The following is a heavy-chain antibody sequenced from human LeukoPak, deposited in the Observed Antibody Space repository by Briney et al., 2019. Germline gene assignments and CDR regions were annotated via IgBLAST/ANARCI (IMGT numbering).Heavy chain of an antibody. Sequence: SQTLSLTCTVSGGSISSGSYYWSWIRQPAGKGLEWIGRIYTSGSTNYNPSLKSRVTISVDTSKNQFSLKLSSVTAADTAVYYCVRFPTFGPIVVVVAAATIWGQGTLVTVSS. D-gene: IGHD2-15*01. CDR3: VRFPTFGPIVVVVAAATI. V-gene: IGHV4-61*02. J-gene: IGHJ4*02. CDR1: GGSISSGSYY. CDR2: IYTSGST.